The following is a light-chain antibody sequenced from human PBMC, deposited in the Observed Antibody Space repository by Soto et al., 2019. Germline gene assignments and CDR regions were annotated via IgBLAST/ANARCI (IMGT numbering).Light chain of an antibody. CDR3: QQYNNWPPIT. Sequence: EIVLTQSPGTLSLSPGERATLSCRASQSVNNNYLAWHQQKPGQAPRLLILGASSRATGIPDRFSGSGSGTEFNLTISSLQSEDFGVYYCQQYNNWPPITFGQGTRLEIK. J-gene: IGKJ5*01. CDR1: QSVNNNY. V-gene: IGKV3-20*01. CDR2: GAS.